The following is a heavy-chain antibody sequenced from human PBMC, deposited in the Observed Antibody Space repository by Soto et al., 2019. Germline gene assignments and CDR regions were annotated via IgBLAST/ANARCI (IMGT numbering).Heavy chain of an antibody. CDR1: GGTFSSYA. CDR3: FTPDTAMVNDYGMDV. CDR2: IIPIFGTA. Sequence: QVQLVQSGAEVKKPGSSVKVFCKASGGTFSSYAISWVRQAPGQGLEWMGGIIPIFGTANYAQKFQGRVTITADESTSTAYMELSSLRSEDTAVYYCFTPDTAMVNDYGMDVWGQGTTVTVSS. J-gene: IGHJ6*02. D-gene: IGHD5-18*01. V-gene: IGHV1-69*01.